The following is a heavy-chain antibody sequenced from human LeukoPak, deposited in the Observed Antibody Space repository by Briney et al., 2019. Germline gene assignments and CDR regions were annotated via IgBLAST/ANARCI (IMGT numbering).Heavy chain of an antibody. CDR3: ARQEYCSGGSCYTWFDP. D-gene: IGHD2-15*01. V-gene: IGHV5-51*01. CDR1: GYTINNYW. CDR2: IYPADSDI. J-gene: IGHJ5*02. Sequence: GESLKISCQGSGYTINNYWIGWVRQMPGKGLEWMGIIYPADSDIRYSPSFQGQVTISADKSISTAYLQWSSLKASDTAMYYCARQEYCSGGSCYTWFDPWGQGTLVTVSS.